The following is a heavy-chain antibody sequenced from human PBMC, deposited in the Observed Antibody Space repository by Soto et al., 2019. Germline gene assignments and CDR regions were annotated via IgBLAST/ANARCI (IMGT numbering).Heavy chain of an antibody. CDR2: ISPHKDNT. V-gene: IGHV1-18*01. CDR3: ARDLDGSGSYYTNY. Sequence: ASVKVSGKSSGYTVSSIGISCVRQAPGQGLEWMGWISPHKDNTYYAQRLQGRATMTTDTSTSTAYMELRSLRSDDTAVYFCARDLDGSGSYYTNYWGQGTLVTVSS. D-gene: IGHD3-10*01. J-gene: IGHJ4*02. CDR1: GYTVSSIG.